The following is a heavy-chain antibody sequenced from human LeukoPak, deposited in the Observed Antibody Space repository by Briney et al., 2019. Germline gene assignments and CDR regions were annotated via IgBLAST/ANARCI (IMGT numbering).Heavy chain of an antibody. CDR1: GYTFTGYY. CDR3: ARDGGGETFDAFDI. D-gene: IGHD4-23*01. J-gene: IGHJ3*02. V-gene: IGHV1-2*02. Sequence: GASVKVSCKASGYTFTGYYMHWVRQAPGQGLEWMGWINPNSGGTNCAQKFQGRVTMTRDTSISTAYMELSRLRSDDTAVYYCARDGGGETFDAFDIWGQGTMVTVSS. CDR2: INPNSGGT.